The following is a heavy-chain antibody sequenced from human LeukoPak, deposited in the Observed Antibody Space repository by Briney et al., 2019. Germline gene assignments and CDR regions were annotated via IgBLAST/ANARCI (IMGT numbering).Heavy chain of an antibody. CDR1: GGSFSGYY. Sequence: PSETLSLTCAVYGGSFSGYYWSWIRQPPGKGLEWIGEINPSGSTNYNPSLKSRVTISVDTSKNQFSLKLSSVTAADTAVYYCARGGGGSHFDYWGQGTLVTVSS. D-gene: IGHD1-26*01. CDR3: ARGGGGSHFDY. J-gene: IGHJ4*02. CDR2: INPSGST. V-gene: IGHV4-34*01.